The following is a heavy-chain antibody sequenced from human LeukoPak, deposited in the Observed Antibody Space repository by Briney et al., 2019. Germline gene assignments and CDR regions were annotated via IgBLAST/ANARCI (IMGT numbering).Heavy chain of an antibody. D-gene: IGHD6-19*01. Sequence: PGGSLRLSCAASGFTFSSYSMNWVRQAPGKGLEWVSYISSSSSTIYYADSVKGRFTISRDNAKNSLYLQMNSLRAEDTAVYYCAREQWLADYYYYYGMDVWGQGTTVTVSS. CDR3: AREQWLADYYYYYGMDV. CDR2: ISSSSSTI. J-gene: IGHJ6*02. CDR1: GFTFSSYS. V-gene: IGHV3-48*04.